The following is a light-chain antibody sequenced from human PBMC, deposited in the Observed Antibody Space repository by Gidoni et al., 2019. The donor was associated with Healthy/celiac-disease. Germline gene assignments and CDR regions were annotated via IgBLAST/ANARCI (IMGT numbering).Light chain of an antibody. CDR2: EVS. V-gene: IGLV2-14*01. CDR1: SSDVGGYNY. J-gene: IGLJ3*02. Sequence: QSALTQPASVSGSPGQSITISCTGTSSDVGGYNYVSWYQPHPGNAPNLMIYEVSNRPSGVSNRFSGSKSGNTASLTISGRQAEDEADYYCSSYTSSSTRVFGGGTKLTVL. CDR3: SSYTSSSTRV.